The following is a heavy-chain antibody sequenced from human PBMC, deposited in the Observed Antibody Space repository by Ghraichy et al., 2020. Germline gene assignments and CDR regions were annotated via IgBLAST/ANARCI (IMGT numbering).Heavy chain of an antibody. CDR3: ARRGATLHSPFDY. J-gene: IGHJ4*02. D-gene: IGHD1-26*01. V-gene: IGHV4-34*01. CDR2: INHSGST. Sequence: IGEINHSGSTNYNPSLKSRVTISVDTSKNQFSLKLSSVTAADTAVYYCARRGATLHSPFDYWGQGTLVNV.